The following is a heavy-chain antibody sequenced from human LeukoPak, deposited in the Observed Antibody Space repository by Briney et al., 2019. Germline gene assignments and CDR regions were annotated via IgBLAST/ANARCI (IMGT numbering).Heavy chain of an antibody. D-gene: IGHD4-17*01. CDR3: ARGGPYGEGDY. CDR1: GGTFSSYA. Sequence: ASVKVSCKASGGTFSSYAISWVRQAPGQGLEWMGWMNPNSGNTGYAQKFQGRVTMTRNTSISTAYMELSSLRSEDTAVYYCARGGPYGEGDYWGQGTLVTVSS. CDR2: MNPNSGNT. V-gene: IGHV1-8*02. J-gene: IGHJ4*02.